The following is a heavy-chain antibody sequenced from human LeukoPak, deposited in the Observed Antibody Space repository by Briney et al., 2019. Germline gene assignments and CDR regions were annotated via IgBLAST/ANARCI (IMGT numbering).Heavy chain of an antibody. D-gene: IGHD3-22*01. J-gene: IGHJ4*02. Sequence: SETLSLTCTVSGGSISSYYWSWIRQPPGKGLEWIGYIYYSGSTNYNPSLKSRVTISVDTSKNQFSLKLSSVTAADTAVFYCASSGYPGAYDYWGQGTLVTVSS. CDR2: IYYSGST. V-gene: IGHV4-59*01. CDR1: GGSISSYY. CDR3: ASSGYPGAYDY.